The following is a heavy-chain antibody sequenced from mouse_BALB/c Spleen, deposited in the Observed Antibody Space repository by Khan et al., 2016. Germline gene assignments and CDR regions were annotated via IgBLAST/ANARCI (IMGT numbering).Heavy chain of an antibody. V-gene: IGHV9-3-1*01. Sequence: QIQLVQSGPELKKPGKTVKISCKASGYTFTNYGMNWVKQAPGKGLKWMGWINTYSGESTYADDFKGRFAFSLETSANTAYLQLNTLKHKDTATYFCARYRYYYGSSRYFDVWGAGTTVTVSS. J-gene: IGHJ1*01. CDR3: ARYRYYYGSSRYFDV. D-gene: IGHD1-1*01. CDR2: INTYSGES. CDR1: GYTFTNYG.